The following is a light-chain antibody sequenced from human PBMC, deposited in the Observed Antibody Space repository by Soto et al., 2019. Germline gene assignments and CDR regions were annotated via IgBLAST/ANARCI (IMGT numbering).Light chain of an antibody. Sequence: IQLTQSPSSLSASVGDRVTITCRASQGINTFLAWYQPKPGKAPKLLIYAASTLQSGVPSRLSGSGSGTDFTLTIRSLQPEDFATYYCQQYKSYWTFGQGTKVDIK. CDR3: QQYKSYWT. CDR1: QGINTF. CDR2: AAS. V-gene: IGKV1-9*01. J-gene: IGKJ1*01.